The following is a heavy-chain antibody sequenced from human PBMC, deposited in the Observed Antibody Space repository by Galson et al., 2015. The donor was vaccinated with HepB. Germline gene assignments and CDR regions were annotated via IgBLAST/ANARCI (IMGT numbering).Heavy chain of an antibody. D-gene: IGHD6-6*01. CDR1: GFTFGDYA. V-gene: IGHV3-49*03. Sequence: SLRLSCAASGFTFGDYAMSWFRQAPGKGLEWVGFIRSKAYGGTTEYAASVKGRFTISRDDSKSIAYLQMNSLKTEDTAVYYCTRDKDTSGKEQLTPFDYWGQGTLVTVSS. J-gene: IGHJ4*02. CDR3: TRDKDTSGKEQLTPFDY. CDR2: IRSKAYGGTT.